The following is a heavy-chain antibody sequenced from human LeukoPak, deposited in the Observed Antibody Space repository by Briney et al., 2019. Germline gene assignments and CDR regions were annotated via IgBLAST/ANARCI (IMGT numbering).Heavy chain of an antibody. CDR2: IYYGGGT. CDR1: DGSISGYY. V-gene: IGHV4-59*08. D-gene: IGHD1-7*01. J-gene: IGHJ4*02. CDR3: ATYPNKNFLDY. Sequence: SETLSLTCSVSDGSISGYYWSWIRQPPGKGLEWIGYIYYGGGTSYNPSLKSRVTMSVDTSRNQFSLKVTSATAADTAVYYCATYPNKNFLDYWGPGTPVTVSS.